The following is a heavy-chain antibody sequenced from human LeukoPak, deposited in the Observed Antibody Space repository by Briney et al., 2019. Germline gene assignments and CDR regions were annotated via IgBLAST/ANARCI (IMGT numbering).Heavy chain of an antibody. CDR3: AKRSFCRSGSCYSFGFDY. CDR2: INWNGGST. Sequence: GGSLRLSCAASGFTFDDYGMSWVRQAPGKGLEWVSGINWNGGSTGYADSVKGRFTISRDNAKNSLYLQMNSLRAEDTAVYYCAKRSFCRSGSCYSFGFDYWGQGTLVTVSS. CDR1: GFTFDDYG. V-gene: IGHV3-20*04. J-gene: IGHJ4*02. D-gene: IGHD2-15*01.